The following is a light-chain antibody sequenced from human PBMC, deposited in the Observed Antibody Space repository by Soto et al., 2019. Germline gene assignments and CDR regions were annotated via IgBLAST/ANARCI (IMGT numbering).Light chain of an antibody. Sequence: QSALTQPASVSGSAGRSITISCTGSSSDVGGYNYVSWYQQHPGKAPKLMIYEVSNRPSGVSNRFSGSKSGNTASLTISGLQAEDEADYYCSSHSSSSTPYVFGTGTKVTV. CDR2: EVS. CDR3: SSHSSSSTPYV. CDR1: SSDVGGYNY. J-gene: IGLJ1*01. V-gene: IGLV2-14*01.